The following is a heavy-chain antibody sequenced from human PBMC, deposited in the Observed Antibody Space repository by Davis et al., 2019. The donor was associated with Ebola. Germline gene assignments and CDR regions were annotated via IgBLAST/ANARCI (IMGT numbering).Heavy chain of an antibody. V-gene: IGHV3-23*01. J-gene: IGHJ4*02. CDR3: AKRNTVTTWPVVGY. Sequence: GGLLRPSVAALGTTFRSNAMSWVRQAPGKGLEGVSAISGSGGSTYYADSVKGRFTISRDNSKNTLYLQMNSLRAEDTAVYYCAKRNTVTTWPVVGYWGQGTLVTVSS. CDR2: ISGSGGST. D-gene: IGHD4-11*01. CDR1: GTTFRSNA.